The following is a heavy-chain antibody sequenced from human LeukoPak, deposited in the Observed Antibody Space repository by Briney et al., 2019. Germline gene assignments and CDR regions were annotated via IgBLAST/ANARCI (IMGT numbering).Heavy chain of an antibody. J-gene: IGHJ4*02. CDR3: ARSPQYYYDSSGYYCEH. D-gene: IGHD3-22*01. CDR1: GFTFSSYS. Sequence: GGSLRLSCAASGFTFSSYSMDWVRQAPGKGLEWVSSISSSSSYIYYADSVKGRFTISRDSAKNSLYLQMNSLRAEDTAVYYCARSPQYYYDSSGYYCEHWGQGTLVTVSS. V-gene: IGHV3-21*01. CDR2: ISSSSSYI.